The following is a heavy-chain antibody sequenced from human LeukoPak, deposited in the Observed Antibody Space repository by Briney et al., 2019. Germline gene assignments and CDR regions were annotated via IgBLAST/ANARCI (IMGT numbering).Heavy chain of an antibody. CDR3: ASHSRFEPFGVVKH. J-gene: IGHJ4*02. Sequence: GRSLRLSCAASGFTFDDYAMPWVRQAPGKGLEWVSGISWNSGSIGCADSVKGRFTISRDNAKNSLYLQMNSLRAEDTALYYCASHSRFEPFGVVKHWGQGTLVTVSS. V-gene: IGHV3-9*01. D-gene: IGHD3-3*01. CDR2: ISWNSGSI. CDR1: GFTFDDYA.